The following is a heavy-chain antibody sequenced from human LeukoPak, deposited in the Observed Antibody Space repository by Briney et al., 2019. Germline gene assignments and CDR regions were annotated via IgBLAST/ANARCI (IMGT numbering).Heavy chain of an antibody. Sequence: GGSLRLSCAASGFTFSSYGMHWVRKAPGKGLEWVSAISGSGGSTYYADSVKGRFTISRDNSKNTLYLQMNSLRAEDTAVYYCAKAVGVAAAGSVYSNWGQGTLVTVSS. CDR2: ISGSGGST. J-gene: IGHJ4*02. D-gene: IGHD6-13*01. V-gene: IGHV3-23*01. CDR1: GFTFSSYG. CDR3: AKAVGVAAAGSVYSN.